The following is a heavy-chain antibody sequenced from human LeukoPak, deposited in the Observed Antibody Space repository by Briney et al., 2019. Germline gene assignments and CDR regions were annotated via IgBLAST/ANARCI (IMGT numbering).Heavy chain of an antibody. CDR2: TDNSGST. V-gene: IGHV4-59*08. Sequence: PEAPSVTCTVSGGSISSHYWSWIRQPPGKGLEWIGYTDNSGSTNYTPSLKSRVTISVDTSKNQFTLKLSSVTAADTAVYYCASHLAGYYYYYGMDVWGQGTTVTVSS. J-gene: IGHJ6*02. D-gene: IGHD6-19*01. CDR3: ASHLAGYYYYYGMDV. CDR1: GGSISSHY.